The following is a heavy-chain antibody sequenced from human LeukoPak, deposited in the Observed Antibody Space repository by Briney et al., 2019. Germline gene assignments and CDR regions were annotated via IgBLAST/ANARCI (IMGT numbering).Heavy chain of an antibody. CDR2: ISFDVSNK. CDR3: AKGDSSSWYTYYNYAMDV. J-gene: IGHJ6*04. Sequence: RRSLRLSRAPSVFTFSSYGMHWVRQAPGKGRKGGGVISFDVSNKYYADSVKGRLTIPRDNSKNTLSLQINSLRAEDTAVYSCAKGDSSSWYTYYNYAMDVWGKGTTVTVSS. V-gene: IGHV3-30*18. D-gene: IGHD6-13*01. CDR1: VFTFSSYG.